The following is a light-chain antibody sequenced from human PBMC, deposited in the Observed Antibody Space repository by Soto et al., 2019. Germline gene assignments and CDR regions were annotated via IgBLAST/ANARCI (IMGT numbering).Light chain of an antibody. CDR2: GAS. Sequence: EVVLTQSPGTLSLSPGERATLSCRASQSVNSNYLAWYQQKPGQAPRLLIYGASTRATGIPARFSGTVSGTECTITISSLKSEDFSVYDCQQSNKWPWTFGQGTKVDIK. V-gene: IGKV3-15*01. CDR1: QSVNSN. CDR3: QQSNKWPWT. J-gene: IGKJ1*01.